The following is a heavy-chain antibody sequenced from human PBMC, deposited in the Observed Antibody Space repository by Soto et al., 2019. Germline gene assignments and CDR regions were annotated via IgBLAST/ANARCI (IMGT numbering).Heavy chain of an antibody. CDR1: GYTFTTYG. D-gene: IGHD1-20*01. CDR2: ISGYNGNT. Sequence: QVQLVQSGAEVKKPGASVKVSCKTSGYTFTTYGVSWVRQAPGLGLEWMGWISGYNGNTNSAPKFQGSVSMTTDTSTSTASMALRSLRSDDTAVYYCASDERAYFSCDNCEHYFDYWGQGTLVTVSS. CDR3: ASDERAYFSCDNCEHYFDY. V-gene: IGHV1-18*01. J-gene: IGHJ4*02.